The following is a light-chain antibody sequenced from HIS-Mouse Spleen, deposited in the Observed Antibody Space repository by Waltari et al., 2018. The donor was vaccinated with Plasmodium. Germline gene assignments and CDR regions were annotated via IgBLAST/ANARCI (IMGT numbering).Light chain of an antibody. CDR2: DAS. CDR3: QQYDNLPLT. Sequence: DLQMTQSPSSLSASVGDSVTITCQASQDISNYLNWYKQKPGKAPKLLIYDASNLETGVPSRFSGSGFGTDFTFTISSLQPEDIATYYCQQYDNLPLTFGGGTKVEIK. J-gene: IGKJ4*01. V-gene: IGKV1-33*01. CDR1: QDISNY.